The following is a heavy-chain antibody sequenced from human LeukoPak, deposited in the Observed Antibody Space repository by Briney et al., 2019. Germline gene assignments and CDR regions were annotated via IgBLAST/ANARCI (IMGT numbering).Heavy chain of an antibody. J-gene: IGHJ4*02. Sequence: GGSLRLSCVASGFSLSSSSMAWVRQAPGGRPDWVSDIYSDSSDTYYADSVKGRSSISRDDSKNTLYLQMYSLGTEDTATYYCAKRLNHNYFEYWGRGTLVTVSS. CDR3: AKRLNHNYFEY. CDR1: GFSLSSSS. CDR2: IYSDSSDT. D-gene: IGHD6-19*01. V-gene: IGHV3-23*03.